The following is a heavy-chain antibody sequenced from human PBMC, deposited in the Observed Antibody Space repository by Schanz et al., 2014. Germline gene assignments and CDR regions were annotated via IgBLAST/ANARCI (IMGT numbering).Heavy chain of an antibody. Sequence: QVQLVESGGGVVQPGRSLRLSCAASGFTFSSYGMHWVRQAPGKGLEWVAVIWYDGSNKYYADSVKGRFTISRDNSKNTLYLQMNSLRAEDTAVYYCAKDQLANYRGSGYNWFDPWGQGTLVTVSS. CDR2: IWYDGSNK. CDR1: GFTFSSYG. V-gene: IGHV3-33*06. CDR3: AKDQLANYRGSGYNWFDP. D-gene: IGHD3-10*01. J-gene: IGHJ5*02.